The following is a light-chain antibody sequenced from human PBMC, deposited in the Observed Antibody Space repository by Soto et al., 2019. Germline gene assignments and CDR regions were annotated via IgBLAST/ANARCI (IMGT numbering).Light chain of an antibody. V-gene: IGKV1-9*01. CDR2: PAS. CDR3: QQVNDYPIT. Sequence: DIQMTQSASSRSASVGDRVTITCGASQSISSYLNWYQHKPGKAPKLLIYPASTLQTGVPSRFSGSGSGTEFTLTISSLQPEDFATYHCQQVNDYPITFGQGTRLEIK. J-gene: IGKJ5*01. CDR1: QSISSY.